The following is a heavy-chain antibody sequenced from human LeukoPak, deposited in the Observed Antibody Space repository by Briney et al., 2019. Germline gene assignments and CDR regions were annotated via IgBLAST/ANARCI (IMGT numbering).Heavy chain of an antibody. D-gene: IGHD3/OR15-3a*01. CDR3: ARELDGDYDY. Sequence: SETLSLTCTVSGGSISSYYWSWIRQPPGKGLEWIGCIYYSGSTNYNPSLKSRATISVDTSKNQFSLKLSSVTAADTAVYYCARELDGDYDYWGQGTLVTVSS. CDR2: IYYSGST. CDR1: GGSISSYY. J-gene: IGHJ4*02. V-gene: IGHV4-59*01.